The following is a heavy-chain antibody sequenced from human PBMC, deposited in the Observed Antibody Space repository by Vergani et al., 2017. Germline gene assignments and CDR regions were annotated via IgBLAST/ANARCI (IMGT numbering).Heavy chain of an antibody. CDR3: AQLANSVPRLPVY. Sequence: EVQLLQSGGGVIQPGGSVRLSCAASGFTFSACPMTWVRQAPGKGLEWVSGISATGDENTDYADSVKGRFTISRDKSKSTLFLQRNGRTSEDTAIYYCAQLANSVPRLPVYWGQGALVAVAS. CDR1: GFTFSACP. CDR2: ISATGDENT. V-gene: IGHV3-23*01. D-gene: IGHD5/OR15-5a*01. J-gene: IGHJ4*02.